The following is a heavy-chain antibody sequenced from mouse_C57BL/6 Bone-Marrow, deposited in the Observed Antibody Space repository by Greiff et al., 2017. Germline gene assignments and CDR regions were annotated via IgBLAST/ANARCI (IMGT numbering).Heavy chain of an antibody. CDR2: IHPNSGST. V-gene: IGHV1-64*01. D-gene: IGHD1-1*01. CDR3: ARSGYGYWYFDG. Sequence: VQLQQPGAELVKPGASVKLSCKASGYTFTSYWMHWVKQRPGQGLEWIGMIHPNSGSTNYNEKFKSKATLTVDKPSSTAYMQLSSLTSEDSAVYYCARSGYGYWYFDGWGTGTTVTVSS. J-gene: IGHJ1*03. CDR1: GYTFTSYW.